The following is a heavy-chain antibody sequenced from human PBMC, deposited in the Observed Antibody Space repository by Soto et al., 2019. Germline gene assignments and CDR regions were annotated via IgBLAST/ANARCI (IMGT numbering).Heavy chain of an antibody. Sequence: PVGSLRLSCAASGFNVSNNYMTWVRQAPGKGLEWVSVIYGGGDTYYTDSVKGRFTISRDNSDNTLYLQMNSLRAEDTAFYYCARTVLRGVLDYWGQGTLVTVSS. J-gene: IGHJ4*02. CDR2: IYGGGDT. CDR1: GFNVSNNY. V-gene: IGHV3-53*01. CDR3: ARTVLRGVLDY. D-gene: IGHD3-10*01.